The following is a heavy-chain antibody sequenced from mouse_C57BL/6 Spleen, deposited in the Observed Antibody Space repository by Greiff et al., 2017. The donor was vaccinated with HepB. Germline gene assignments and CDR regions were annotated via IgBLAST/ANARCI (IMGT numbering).Heavy chain of an antibody. V-gene: IGHV1-39*01. CDR2: INPNYGTT. D-gene: IGHD2-3*01. Sequence: EVHLVESGPELVKPGASVKISCKASGYSFTDYNMNWVKQSNGKSLEWIGVINPNYGTTSYNQKFKGKATLTVDQSSSTAYMQHNSLTSEDSAVDYGERNNDGYYGGDWYFDVWGTGTTVSVPS. CDR1: GYSFTDYN. J-gene: IGHJ1*03. CDR3: ERNNDGYYGGDWYFDV.